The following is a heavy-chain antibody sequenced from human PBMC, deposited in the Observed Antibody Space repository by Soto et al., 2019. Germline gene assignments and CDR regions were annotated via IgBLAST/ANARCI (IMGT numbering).Heavy chain of an antibody. CDR1: GFTFSSYG. V-gene: IGHV3-30*18. CDR3: AKSPQWVAKGGMDV. J-gene: IGHJ6*02. D-gene: IGHD1-26*01. Sequence: GGPLRLSCAASGFTFSSYGVHWVRQAPGKGLEWVAVISNDGVKKNYGESAKGRFTISRDNSKNTLYLQMNSLRTEDTAVYYCAKSPQWVAKGGMDVWGQGTTVTVSS. CDR2: ISNDGVKK.